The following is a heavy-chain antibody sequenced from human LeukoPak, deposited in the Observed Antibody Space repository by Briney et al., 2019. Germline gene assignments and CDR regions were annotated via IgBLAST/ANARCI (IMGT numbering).Heavy chain of an antibody. D-gene: IGHD3-22*01. V-gene: IGHV3-74*01. J-gene: IGHJ4*02. CDR3: ARGGSYYDSSGFDS. CDR1: GFTFSNFW. CDR2: MNLDGTIT. Sequence: GSLRLSCAASGFTFSNFWMHWVRQAPGKGLVWVSRMNLDGTITDYADSVKGRFTISRDNAKNTLYLDLSSLRADDTALYYCARGGSYYDSSGFDSWGQGTLVTVSS.